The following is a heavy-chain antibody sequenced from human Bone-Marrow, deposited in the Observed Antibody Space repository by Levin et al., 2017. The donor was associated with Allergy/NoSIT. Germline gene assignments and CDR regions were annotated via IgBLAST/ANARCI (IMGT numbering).Heavy chain of an antibody. CDR3: TKHLYSSSWYLFDY. V-gene: IGHV3-49*04. CDR2: IRSKAYGGTT. J-gene: IGHJ4*02. D-gene: IGHD6-13*01. Sequence: GESLKISCTASGFTFGDYAMSWVRQAPGKGLEWVGFIRSKAYGGTTEYAASVKGRFTISRDDSKSIAYLQMNSLKTEDTAVYYCTKHLYSSSWYLFDYWGQGTLVTVSS. CDR1: GFTFGDYA.